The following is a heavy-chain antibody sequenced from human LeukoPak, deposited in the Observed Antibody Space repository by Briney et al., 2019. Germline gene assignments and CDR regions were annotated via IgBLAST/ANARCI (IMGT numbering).Heavy chain of an antibody. V-gene: IGHV3-48*03. J-gene: IGHJ4*02. CDR1: TFTLSSYE. D-gene: IGHD5-12*01. CDR3: ASGYDLPY. Sequence: TGGSLRLSCAASTFTLSSYEMNWVRQAPGKGLEWISYISRSGSTIYYADSVKGRFTISRDSAKNSLYLQMNSLRAEDTAVYYCASGYDLPYWGQGTLVTVSS. CDR2: ISRSGSTI.